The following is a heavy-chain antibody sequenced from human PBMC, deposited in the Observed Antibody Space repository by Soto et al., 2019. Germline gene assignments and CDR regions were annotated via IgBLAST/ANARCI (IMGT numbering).Heavy chain of an antibody. J-gene: IGHJ2*01. CDR1: GGTFSSYT. D-gene: IGHD5-12*01. V-gene: IGHV1-69*12. Sequence: QVQLVQSGAEVKKPGSSVTVSCKASGGTFSSYTISWVRQAPGQGLEWMGGIIRIFGTANYAQKFQGRVTITADESTSTAYMELGSLRSEDTAVYYCARGNHRWLQWWYFDLWGRGPLVTVSS. CDR2: IIRIFGTA. CDR3: ARGNHRWLQWWYFDL.